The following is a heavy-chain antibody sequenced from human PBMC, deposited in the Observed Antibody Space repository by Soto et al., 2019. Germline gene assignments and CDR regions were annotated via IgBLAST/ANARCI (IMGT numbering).Heavy chain of an antibody. V-gene: IGHV1-18*01. CDR1: GYTLTSAG. J-gene: IGHJ4*02. CDR3: ARGNVYAMEVDY. CDR2: INAYNGNT. D-gene: IGHD2-8*01. Sequence: GASVKVSCKASGYTLTSAGISWVRQAPGQRLEWMGWINAYNGNTNYSQKLQGRVTITRDTSASTAYMELSSLRSEDTAVYYCARGNVYAMEVDYWGQGTLVTVSS.